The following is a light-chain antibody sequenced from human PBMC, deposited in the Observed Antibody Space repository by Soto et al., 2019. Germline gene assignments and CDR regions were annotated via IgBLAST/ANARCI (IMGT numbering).Light chain of an antibody. CDR1: SSNIGAGYG. Sequence: QSVLTQPPSVPGAPGQRVTISCTGSSSNIGAGYGVHWYQQLPGTAPKLLIYGNTNRPSGVPDRFSGSKSGTSASLAITGLQAEDEADYYCQSYDSSLSAVVFGGGTKLTVL. CDR2: GNT. V-gene: IGLV1-40*01. J-gene: IGLJ2*01. CDR3: QSYDSSLSAVV.